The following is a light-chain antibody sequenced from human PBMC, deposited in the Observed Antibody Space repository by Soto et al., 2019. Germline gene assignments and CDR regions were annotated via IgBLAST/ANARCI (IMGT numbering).Light chain of an antibody. CDR2: AAS. CDR1: QDIRND. V-gene: IGKV1-17*01. CDR3: LQHHNYPPT. J-gene: IGKJ1*01. Sequence: DIQMTQSPSSLSASVGDRVTITCRASQDIRNDLGRYQQKPGKAPKRLIYAASSFQSGVPSRFSGSGSGIEFTLTISSLQPEELATYYCLQHHNYPPTFGQGTKVEI.